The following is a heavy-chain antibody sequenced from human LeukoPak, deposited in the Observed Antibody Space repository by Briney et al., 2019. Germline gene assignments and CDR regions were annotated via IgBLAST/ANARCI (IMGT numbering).Heavy chain of an antibody. J-gene: IGHJ4*02. CDR1: GRTFSSYA. V-gene: IGHV1-69*06. CDR2: IIPIFGTA. D-gene: IGHD3-10*01. CDR3: ARVAGSGSYYSDY. Sequence: ASVRVSCKASGRTFSSYAISWVRQAPGQGLEWMGGIIPIFGTANYAQKLKGRVTITADKSTSTAYMELSSLRSEDTAVYYCARVAGSGSYYSDYWGQGTLVTVSS.